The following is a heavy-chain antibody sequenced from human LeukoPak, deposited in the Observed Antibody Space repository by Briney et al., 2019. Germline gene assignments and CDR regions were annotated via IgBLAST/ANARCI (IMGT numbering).Heavy chain of an antibody. D-gene: IGHD3-22*01. CDR2: ISYDGSNK. V-gene: IGHV3-30*18. CDR3: AKSYFDSSGYTFDY. J-gene: IGHJ4*02. Sequence: GGSLRLSCAASGFTFSSYGMHWVRQAPGKGLEWVAVISYDGSNKYYADSVKGRFTISRDYSKNTLYLQMSSLRAEDTAVYYCAKSYFDSSGYTFDYWGQGTLVTVSS. CDR1: GFTFSSYG.